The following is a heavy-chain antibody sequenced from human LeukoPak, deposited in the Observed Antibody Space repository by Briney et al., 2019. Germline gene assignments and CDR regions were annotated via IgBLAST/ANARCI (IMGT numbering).Heavy chain of an antibody. V-gene: IGHV3-21*01. Sequence: GGSLRLSCAASGFTFSTYRLNWVRPPPGKGLDGVASITTPFCQTYYAHSLKGRITIYRHNAKSSLYPQMNSARAEDTAVYYCATDGQSSGWYGFDYWGQGTLVTVSS. CDR3: ATDGQSSGWYGFDY. CDR2: ITTPFCQT. CDR1: GFTFSTYR. D-gene: IGHD6-19*01. J-gene: IGHJ4*02.